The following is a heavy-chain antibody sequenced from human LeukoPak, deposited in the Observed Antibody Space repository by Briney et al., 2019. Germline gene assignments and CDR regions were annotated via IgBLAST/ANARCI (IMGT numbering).Heavy chain of an antibody. CDR3: ARELSQIVWGGLDY. CDR1: GFTFSSYG. V-gene: IGHV3-30*03. Sequence: GGSQRLSCAASGFTFSSYGMHWVRQAPGKGLEWVAVISYDGSNKYYADSVKGRFTISRDNSKNTLYLQMNSLRAEDTAVYYCARELSQIVWGGLDYGGQGTLVSVSS. J-gene: IGHJ4*02. CDR2: ISYDGSNK. D-gene: IGHD2-21*01.